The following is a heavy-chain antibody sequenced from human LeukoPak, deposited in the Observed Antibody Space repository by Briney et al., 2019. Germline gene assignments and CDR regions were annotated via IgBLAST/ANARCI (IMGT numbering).Heavy chain of an antibody. Sequence: GGSLRLSCAASGFTFSGYAMSWVRQAPGKGLEWVSAISGSGGSTYYADSVKGRFTISRDNSKNTLYLQMNSLRAEDTAVYYCAKGRGSGSYYGHYWGQGTLVTVSS. V-gene: IGHV3-23*01. D-gene: IGHD1-26*01. J-gene: IGHJ4*02. CDR3: AKGRGSGSYYGHY. CDR2: ISGSGGST. CDR1: GFTFSGYA.